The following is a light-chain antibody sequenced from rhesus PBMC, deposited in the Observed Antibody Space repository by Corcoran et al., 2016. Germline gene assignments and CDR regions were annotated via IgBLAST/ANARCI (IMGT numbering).Light chain of an antibody. V-gene: IGKV1-28*01. CDR2: SAS. J-gene: IGKJ3*01. Sequence: DIQMTQSPSSLSASVGDTVTITCRASQGIGSDLNWFQQKPGQAPNLLRYSASMLESGVPSRFSGIGSGTEFTLTISSLQPEDFAAYYGLQHDIYPFTFGPGTKLDI. CDR1: QGIGSD. CDR3: LQHDIYPFT.